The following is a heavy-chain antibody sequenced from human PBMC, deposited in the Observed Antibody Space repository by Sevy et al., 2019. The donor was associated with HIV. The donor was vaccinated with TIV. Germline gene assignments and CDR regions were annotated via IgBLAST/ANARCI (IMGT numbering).Heavy chain of an antibody. V-gene: IGHV3-23*01. Sequence: GGSLRLSCAASGFTFSSYAMSWVRQAPGKGLEWVSAISGSGGSTYYADSVKGRFTISRDNSKNTLYLQMNSLSAEDRAVYYCAKTNVDIVVVVAATHDYYYGMDVWGQGTTVTVSS. CDR3: AKTNVDIVVVVAATHDYYYGMDV. CDR2: ISGSGGST. D-gene: IGHD2-15*01. CDR1: GFTFSSYA. J-gene: IGHJ6*02.